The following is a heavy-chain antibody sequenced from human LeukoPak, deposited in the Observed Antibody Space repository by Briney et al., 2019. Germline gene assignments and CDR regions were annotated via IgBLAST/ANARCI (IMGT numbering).Heavy chain of an antibody. CDR2: IYHSGST. CDR3: ARGSPQQLVARKNYFDY. Sequence: SETLSLTCTVSGYSISSGYYWAWIRQPPGKGLEWIGSIYHSGSTYYNPSLKSRVTISVDTSKNQFSLKLSSVTAADTAVYYCARGSPQQLVARKNYFDYWGQGTLVTVSS. CDR1: GYSISSGYY. V-gene: IGHV4-38-2*02. J-gene: IGHJ4*02. D-gene: IGHD6-6*01.